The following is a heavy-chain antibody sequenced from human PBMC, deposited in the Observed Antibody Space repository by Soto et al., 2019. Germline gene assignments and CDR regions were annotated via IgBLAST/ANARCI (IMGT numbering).Heavy chain of an antibody. CDR2: ISAYNGNT. J-gene: IGHJ6*02. CDR3: ARVRIVVVPAAIGDYYYYGMDV. Sequence: ASVKVSCKASGYTFTSYGISWVRQAPGQGLEWMGWISAYNGNTNYAQKLQGRVTMTTDTSTSTAYMELRSLRSDDTAVYYCARVRIVVVPAAIGDYYYYGMDVWGQGTTVTVSS. V-gene: IGHV1-18*01. D-gene: IGHD2-2*02. CDR1: GYTFTSYG.